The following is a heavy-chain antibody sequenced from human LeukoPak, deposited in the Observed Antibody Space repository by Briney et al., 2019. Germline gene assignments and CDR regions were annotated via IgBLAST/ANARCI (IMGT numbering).Heavy chain of an antibody. V-gene: IGHV1-2*02. CDR1: GYTFTGYY. Sequence: ASVKVFCKASGYTFTGYYMHWVRQAPGQGLEWMGWINPNSGGTNYAQKFQGRVTMTRDTSISAAYMELSRLRSDDTAVYYCARAHYDILTGYSYYPVYWGQGTLVTVSS. CDR3: ARAHYDILTGYSYYPVY. J-gene: IGHJ4*02. D-gene: IGHD3-9*01. CDR2: INPNSGGT.